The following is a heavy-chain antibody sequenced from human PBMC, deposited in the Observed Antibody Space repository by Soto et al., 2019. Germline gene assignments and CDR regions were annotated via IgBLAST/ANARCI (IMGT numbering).Heavy chain of an antibody. J-gene: IGHJ4*02. Sequence: EVQLLESGGGLVQPGGSLRLSCAASGFTFSSYAMSWVRQAPGKGLEWVSAISGSGGSTYYADYVKGRFTISRDNSKNTLYQQMNGRRAEDTAVYYWAKEVAGTARVGGGCFDYWGQGTLVTVSS. CDR2: ISGSGGST. CDR3: AKEVAGTARVGGGCFDY. D-gene: IGHD5-18*01. CDR1: GFTFSSYA. V-gene: IGHV3-23*01.